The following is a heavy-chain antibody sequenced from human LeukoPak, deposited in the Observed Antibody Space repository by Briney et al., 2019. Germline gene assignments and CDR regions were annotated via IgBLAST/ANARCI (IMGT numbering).Heavy chain of an antibody. V-gene: IGHV3-30-3*01. D-gene: IGHD2-2*01. Sequence: PGRSLRLSCAASGFTFSSYAMHWVRQAPGKGLEWVAVISYDGSNKYYADSVKGRFTISRDNSKNTPYLQMNSLRAEDTAVYYCARAHCSSTSCYGDYWGQGTLVTVSS. CDR3: ARAHCSSTSCYGDY. CDR2: ISYDGSNK. CDR1: GFTFSSYA. J-gene: IGHJ4*02.